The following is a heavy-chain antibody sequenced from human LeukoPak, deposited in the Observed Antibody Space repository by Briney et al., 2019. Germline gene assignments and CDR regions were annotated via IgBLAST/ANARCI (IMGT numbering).Heavy chain of an antibody. Sequence: PSETLSLTCTVSGGSISSSSHYWGWIRQPPGKGLEWIGSINYSGTTYYNPSLKSRVTISIDTSKNQFSLKLSSVTAADTAVYYCARQTGSGLFILPGGQGTLVTVSS. CDR3: ARQTGSGLFILP. D-gene: IGHD3/OR15-3a*01. CDR1: GGSISSSSHY. CDR2: INYSGTT. J-gene: IGHJ4*02. V-gene: IGHV4-39*01.